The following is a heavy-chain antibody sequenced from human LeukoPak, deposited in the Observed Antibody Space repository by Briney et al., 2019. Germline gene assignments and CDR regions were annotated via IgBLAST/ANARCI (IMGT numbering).Heavy chain of an antibody. CDR2: ISGSGGST. D-gene: IGHD2-2*01. CDR1: GFTFSSYA. Sequence: QTGGSLRLSCAASGFTFSSYAMSWVRQAPGKGLEWVSAISGSGGSTYYADSVKGRFTIPRDNSKNTLYLQMNSLRAEDTAVYYCAKGRLGYCSSTSCLPSPWGQGTLVTVSS. CDR3: AKGRLGYCSSTSCLPSP. J-gene: IGHJ5*02. V-gene: IGHV3-23*01.